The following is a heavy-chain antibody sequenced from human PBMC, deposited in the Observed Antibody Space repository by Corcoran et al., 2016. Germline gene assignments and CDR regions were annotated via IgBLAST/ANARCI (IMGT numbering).Heavy chain of an antibody. J-gene: IGHJ4*02. CDR3: TTGGGRYGLDS. CDR1: GFTFSNAW. D-gene: IGHD1-1*01. V-gene: IGHV3-15*01. Sequence: EVQLVESGGGLVKPGGSLRLSCAASGFTFSNAWMNWVRQAPGTGLEWVGRIKSKTVGGTIDYAAPVKGRFTISRDDSKNTLYLQINSGKTEDTAVYYCTTGGGRYGLDSWGQGTLVTVSS. CDR2: IKSKTVGGTI.